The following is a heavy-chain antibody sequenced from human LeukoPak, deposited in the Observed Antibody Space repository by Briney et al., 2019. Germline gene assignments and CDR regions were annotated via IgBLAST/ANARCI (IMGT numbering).Heavy chain of an antibody. Sequence: SETLSLTCAVYGGSFSGYYWSWIRQPPGKGLEWIGEINHSGSTNYNPSLKSRVTISVDTSKNQFSLKLSSVTAADTAVYYCARAGVAAAGTWAEAFDIWGQGTMVSVSP. CDR1: GGSFSGYY. V-gene: IGHV4-34*01. CDR3: ARAGVAAAGTWAEAFDI. J-gene: IGHJ3*02. D-gene: IGHD6-13*01. CDR2: INHSGST.